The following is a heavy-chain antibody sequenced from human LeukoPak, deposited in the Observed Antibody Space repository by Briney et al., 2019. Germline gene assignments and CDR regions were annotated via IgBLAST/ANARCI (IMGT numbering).Heavy chain of an antibody. J-gene: IGHJ4*02. CDR2: ISSSSSYI. CDR3: ARVGNYFESSGYRSGDY. Sequence: GGSLRLSCAASGFTFSSYSMIWVRQATGKGLEWVSSISSSSSYIYYADSVKGRFTISRDNAKNSLYVQMNTLRREDAAVFYCARVGNYFESSGYRSGDYWGQGTLGTVSS. V-gene: IGHV3-21*01. D-gene: IGHD3-22*01. CDR1: GFTFSSYS.